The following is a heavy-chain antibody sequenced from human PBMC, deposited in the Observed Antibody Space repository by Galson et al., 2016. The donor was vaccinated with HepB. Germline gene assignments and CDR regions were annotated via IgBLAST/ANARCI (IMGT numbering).Heavy chain of an antibody. D-gene: IGHD6-13*01. J-gene: IGHJ3*02. CDR3: AREAIAATGTHDAFDI. Sequence: SLRLSCAASGFTFSSYAMHWVRQAPGKGLDWVSTITGSGGEKHYADSVKGRFTISRDNSKNTLYVQMTSLRAEDTAVYYCAREAIAATGTHDAFDIWGQGTMVTVSS. CDR2: ITGSGGEK. CDR1: GFTFSSYA. V-gene: IGHV3-23*01.